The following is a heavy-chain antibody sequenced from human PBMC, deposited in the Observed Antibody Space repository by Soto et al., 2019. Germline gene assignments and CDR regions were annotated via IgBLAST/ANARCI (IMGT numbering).Heavy chain of an antibody. D-gene: IGHD2-21*02. CDR1: GFTVSSNY. J-gene: IGHJ4*02. CDR2: IYSGGST. V-gene: IGHV3-53*01. CDR3: ARGQGGAWRMNY. Sequence: GGSLRLSCAASGFTVSSNYMSWVRQAPGKGLEWVSVIYSGGSTYYADSVKGRSTISRDNSKNTLYLQMNSLRAEDTAVYYCARGQGGAWRMNYWGQGTLVTVSS.